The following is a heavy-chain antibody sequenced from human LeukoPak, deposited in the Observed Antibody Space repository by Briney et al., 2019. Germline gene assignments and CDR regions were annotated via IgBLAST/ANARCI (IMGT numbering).Heavy chain of an antibody. CDR3: ARQKTPHGNFDY. CDR2: IGTGYDT. CDR1: GFTFSSYD. V-gene: IGHV3-13*01. Sequence: PGGSLRLSCAASGFTFSSYDMHWVRQATGKGLEWVSAIGTGYDTYYPGSVKGRFAISRENAKNSLYLRMNSLRVEDTAVYYCARQKTPHGNFDYWGQGTLVTVSS. J-gene: IGHJ4*02. D-gene: IGHD1-26*01.